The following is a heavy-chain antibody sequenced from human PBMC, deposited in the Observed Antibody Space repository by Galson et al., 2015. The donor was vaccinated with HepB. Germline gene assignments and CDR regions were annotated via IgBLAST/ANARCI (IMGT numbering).Heavy chain of an antibody. CDR2: ISSSSSSM. V-gene: IGHV3-48*02. J-gene: IGHJ4*02. CDR1: GFTFSTYS. D-gene: IGHD1-1*01. Sequence: SLRLSCAASGFTFSTYSMHWVRQAPGKGLEWISYISSSSSSMYYADSVKGRFTISRDNAKNSLYLQMNSLRDEDTAVYYCARDFSPVDGYTFDYWGQGTLVTVSS. CDR3: ARDFSPVDGYTFDY.